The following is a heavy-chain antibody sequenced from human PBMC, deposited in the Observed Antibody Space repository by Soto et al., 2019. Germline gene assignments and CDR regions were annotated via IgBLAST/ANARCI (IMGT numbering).Heavy chain of an antibody. CDR3: SRGSTSYGFLT. V-gene: IGHV4-30-4*01. Sequence: QVQLQESGPGLVKPSQTLSLTCTVSGDSMGSGDYYWTWIRQPPGKGLEWIGYIYYIGTTFYNPSLERRVNISIDTSKNHFSLRLTSVTAADTAVYYCSRGSTSYGFLTWGQGTLVTVSS. CDR2: IYYIGTT. J-gene: IGHJ5*02. D-gene: IGHD3-10*01. CDR1: GDSMGSGDYY.